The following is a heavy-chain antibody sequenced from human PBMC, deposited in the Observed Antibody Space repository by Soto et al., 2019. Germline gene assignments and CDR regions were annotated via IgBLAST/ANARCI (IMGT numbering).Heavy chain of an antibody. V-gene: IGHV1-18*01. J-gene: IGHJ5*02. D-gene: IGHD6-25*01. CDR1: GYTFSSYV. CDR2: ISPFNYNT. Sequence: QVQLMQSRPEVKTPGASVKLSCKASGYTFSSYVITCVRQAPGQGLEWMGWISPFNYNTNYAQKFQGRVTMTTDTSTNTAYMELRSLRSDDTAVYYCARGGRRLGWFDPWGQGTLVTVSS. CDR3: ARGGRRLGWFDP.